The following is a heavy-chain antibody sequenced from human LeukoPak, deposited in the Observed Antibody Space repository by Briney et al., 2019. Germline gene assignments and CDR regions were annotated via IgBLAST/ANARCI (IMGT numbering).Heavy chain of an antibody. CDR2: IYHSGST. CDR1: GGSISSGGYY. V-gene: IGHV4-30-2*01. J-gene: IGHJ6*02. D-gene: IGHD3-16*01. CDR3: AGGTTDNYYYYYGMDV. Sequence: SQTLSLTCTVSGGSISSGGYYWSWIRQPPGKGLEWIGYIYHSGSTYYNPSLKSRVTISVDRSKNQFSLKLSSVTAADTAVYYCAGGTTDNYYYYYGMDVWGQGTTVTVSS.